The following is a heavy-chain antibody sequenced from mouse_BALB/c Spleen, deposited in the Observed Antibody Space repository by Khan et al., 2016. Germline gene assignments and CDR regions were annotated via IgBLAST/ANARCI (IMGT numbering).Heavy chain of an antibody. CDR3: ARGDD. Sequence: EVELVESGGGLVQPGGSRKLSCAASGFTFSRFGMHWVRQAPEKGLEWVAYISSGSSTIYYADTPKGRFTISRDNPKNALFLQMTSLRSEDTAMYYCARGDDRGQGTTLAVSS. V-gene: IGHV5-17*02. CDR1: GFTFSRFG. J-gene: IGHJ2*01. CDR2: ISSGSSTI.